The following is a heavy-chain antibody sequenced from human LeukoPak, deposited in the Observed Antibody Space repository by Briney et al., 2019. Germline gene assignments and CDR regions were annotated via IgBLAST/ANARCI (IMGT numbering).Heavy chain of an antibody. CDR1: GGTFSSYA. CDR3: ASHPYLQYSYGYFGRYGMDV. D-gene: IGHD5-18*01. Sequence: WASVTVSCKASGGTFSSYAISWVRQAPGQGLEWMGGIIPIFGTANYAQKFQGRVTITADESTSTAYMELSSLRSEDTAVYYCASHPYLQYSYGYFGRYGMDVWGQGTTVTVSS. J-gene: IGHJ6*02. V-gene: IGHV1-69*13. CDR2: IIPIFGTA.